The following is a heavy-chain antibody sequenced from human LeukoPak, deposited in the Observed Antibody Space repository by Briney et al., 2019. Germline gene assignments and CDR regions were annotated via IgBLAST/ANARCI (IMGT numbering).Heavy chain of an antibody. D-gene: IGHD5-18*01. CDR1: GYTXTGYY. J-gene: IGHJ6*02. CDR2: INTNSGGT. Sequence: ASVKVSCKASGYTXTGYYMHRVRQAPGQGLEWMVWINTNSGGTKYAQTFQGRVTMTRDTSISTAYMELSSLRSDDTAVYYCARDGDSYGYYYYGMDVWGQGTTVTVSS. CDR3: ARDGDSYGYYYYGMDV. V-gene: IGHV1-2*02.